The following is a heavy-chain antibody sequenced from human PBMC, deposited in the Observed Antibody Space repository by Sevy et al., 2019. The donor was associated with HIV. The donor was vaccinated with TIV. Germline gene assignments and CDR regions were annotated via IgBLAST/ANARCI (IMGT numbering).Heavy chain of an antibody. CDR3: TTAEYGSDGGYYYYGMDV. J-gene: IGHJ6*02. Sequence: GGSLRLSCAASGFTFSHAWMNWVRQAPGKGLEWVGRIKSKTDGGTTDYAAPVKGRFSISRDDSKNTLYLQMNSLKIEDTAVYYCTTAEYGSDGGYYYYGMDVWGQGTTVTVSS. CDR2: IKSKTDGGTT. D-gene: IGHD1-1*01. CDR1: GFTFSHAW. V-gene: IGHV3-15*01.